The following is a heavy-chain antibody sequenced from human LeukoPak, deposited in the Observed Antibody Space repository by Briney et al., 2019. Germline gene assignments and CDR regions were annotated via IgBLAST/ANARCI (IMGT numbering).Heavy chain of an antibody. Sequence: GGSLRLSCAASGFTFSGSAMHWVRQASGKGLEWVGRIRSKANSYATAYAALVKGRFTISRDDSKNTAYLQMNSLKTEDTAVYYCTTAYGSVDYWGQGTLVTVSS. J-gene: IGHJ4*02. CDR3: TTAYGSVDY. CDR2: IRSKANSYAT. D-gene: IGHD3-10*01. V-gene: IGHV3-73*01. CDR1: GFTFSGSA.